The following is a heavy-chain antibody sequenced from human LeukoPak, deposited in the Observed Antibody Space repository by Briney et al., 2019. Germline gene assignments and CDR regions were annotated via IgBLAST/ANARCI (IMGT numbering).Heavy chain of an antibody. CDR3: ARGPLDAFDI. CDR1: GGSISSGSYY. CDR2: IYTSGST. Sequence: NPSETLSLTCTVSGGSISSGSYYWSWIRQPAGKGLEWIGRIYTSGSTNYNPSLKSRVTISVDTSKNQLSLKLSSVTAADTAVYYCARGPLDAFDIWGQGTMVTVSS. J-gene: IGHJ3*02. V-gene: IGHV4-61*02.